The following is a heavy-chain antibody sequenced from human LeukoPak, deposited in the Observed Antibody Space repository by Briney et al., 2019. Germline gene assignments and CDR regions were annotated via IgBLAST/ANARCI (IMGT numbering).Heavy chain of an antibody. V-gene: IGHV1-69*04. CDR1: GGTFSSYT. CDR2: IIPILGIA. J-gene: IGHJ4*02. D-gene: IGHD4-17*01. Sequence: SVKVSCKASGGTFSSYTISWVRQAPGQGLEWMGRIIPILGIANYAQKFQGRVTITADKSTSTAYMELSSLRSEDTAVYYCARDFHQRLKVTTQTQDYWGQGTLVTVSS. CDR3: ARDFHQRLKVTTQTQDY.